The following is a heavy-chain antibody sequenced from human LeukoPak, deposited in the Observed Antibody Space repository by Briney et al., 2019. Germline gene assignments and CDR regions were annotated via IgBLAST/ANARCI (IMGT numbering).Heavy chain of an antibody. CDR1: GGSISSGGYY. CDR3: ARSSMIGYYDSSGHR. V-gene: IGHV4-30-2*01. J-gene: IGHJ4*02. D-gene: IGHD3-22*01. CDR2: IYHSGST. Sequence: SETLSLTCTVSGGSISSGGYYWSWIRQPPGKGLEWIGYIYHSGSTYYNPSLKSRVTISVDRSKNQFSLKLSSVTAADTAVYYCARSSMIGYYDSSGHRRGQGTLVTVSS.